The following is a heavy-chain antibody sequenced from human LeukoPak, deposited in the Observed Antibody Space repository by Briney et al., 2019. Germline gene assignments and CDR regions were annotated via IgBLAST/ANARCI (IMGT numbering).Heavy chain of an antibody. V-gene: IGHV3-64D*09. CDR1: GFTFISYA. D-gene: IGHD5-12*01. CDR2: ISSNGGST. J-gene: IGHJ4*02. Sequence: PGGSLRLSCSASGFTFISYAMHWVRQAPGKGLEYVSAISSNGGSTYYADSVKGRFTISRNNSKNTLYLQMSSLRAEDTAVYYCVKDRRSGYDRGFDYWGQGTLVTVSS. CDR3: VKDRRSGYDRGFDY.